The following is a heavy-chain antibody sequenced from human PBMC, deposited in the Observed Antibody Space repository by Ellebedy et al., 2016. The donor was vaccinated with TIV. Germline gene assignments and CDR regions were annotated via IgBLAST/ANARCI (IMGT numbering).Heavy chain of an antibody. CDR2: IIPIFGTA. D-gene: IGHD2/OR15-2a*01. J-gene: IGHJ6*03. V-gene: IGHV1-69*13. CDR1: RGTFSSYA. Sequence: SVKVSXKASRGTFSSYAISWVRQAPGQGLEWMGGIIPIFGTANYAQKFQGRVTITADESTSTAYMELSSLRSEDTAVYYCASGFYARSKYYMDVWGKGTTVTVSS. CDR3: ASGFYARSKYYMDV.